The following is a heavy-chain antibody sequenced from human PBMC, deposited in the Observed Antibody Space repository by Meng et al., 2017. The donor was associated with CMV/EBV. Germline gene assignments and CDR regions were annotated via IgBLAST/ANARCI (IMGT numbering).Heavy chain of an antibody. CDR2: LSSSSSYI. J-gene: IGHJ6*02. Sequence: GESLKISCAASVFPFSSYCMNWVRQAPGKGLEWVSSLSSSSSYIYYADSVKGRFTISRDNAQNSLYLQMNSLRAEDTAVYYCARDRDGGTYDFWSGSYYYYYYGMDVGGQG. V-gene: IGHV3-21*01. D-gene: IGHD3-3*01. CDR1: VFPFSSYC. CDR3: ARDRDGGTYDFWSGSYYYYYYGMDV.